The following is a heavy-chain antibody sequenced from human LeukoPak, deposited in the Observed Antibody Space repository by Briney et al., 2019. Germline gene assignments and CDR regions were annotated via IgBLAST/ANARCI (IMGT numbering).Heavy chain of an antibody. CDR3: AKGGNSAPLDY. CDR2: ISGSGGST. V-gene: IGHV3-23*01. J-gene: IGHJ4*02. CDR1: GFTFSSYA. Sequence: GGSLRLSCAASGFTFSSYAMSWVRQAPGKGLEWVSAISGSGGSTYYAGSVKGRFTISRDNSKNTLYLQMNSLRAEDTAVYYWAKGGNSAPLDYWGQGTLVTVSS. D-gene: IGHD1-7*01.